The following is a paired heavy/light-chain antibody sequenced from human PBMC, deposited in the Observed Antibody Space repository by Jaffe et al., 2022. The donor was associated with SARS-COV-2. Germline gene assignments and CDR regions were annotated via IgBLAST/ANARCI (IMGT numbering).Heavy chain of an antibody. J-gene: IGHJ4*02. D-gene: IGHD4-17*01. Sequence: QVQLQESGPGLVKPSQTLSLTCTVSGGSISSGSYYWSWIRQPAGKGLEWIGRIYTSGSTNYNPSLKSRVTISVDTSKNQFSLKLSSVTAADTAVYYCAVDYGDYVFGYWGQGTLVTVSS. V-gene: IGHV4-61*02. CDR2: IYTSGST. CDR1: GGSISSGSYY. CDR3: AVDYGDYVFGY.
Light chain of an antibody. CDR3: QQYDNLPPA. Sequence: DIQMTQSPSSLSASVGDRVTITCQASQDISNYLNWYQQKPGKAPKLLIYDASNLETGVPSRFSGSGSGTDFTFTISSLQPEDIATYYCQQYDNLPPAFGGGTKVEIK. V-gene: IGKV1-33*01. J-gene: IGKJ4*01. CDR1: QDISNY. CDR2: DAS.